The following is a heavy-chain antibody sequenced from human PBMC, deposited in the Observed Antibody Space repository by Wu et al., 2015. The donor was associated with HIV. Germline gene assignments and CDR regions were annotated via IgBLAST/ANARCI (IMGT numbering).Heavy chain of an antibody. CDR3: ARDAEWELSSGAFDI. CDR1: GGTFSTYA. J-gene: IGHJ3*02. V-gene: IGHV1-18*01. Sequence: QVQLVQSGAEVKKPGASVRVSCKASGGTFSTYAINWVRQAPGQGLEWMGWISAYNGNTNYAQKLQGRVTMTTDTSTSTAYMELRSLRSDDTAVYYCARDAEWELSSGAFDIWGQGTMVTVSS. CDR2: ISAYNGNT. D-gene: IGHD1-26*01.